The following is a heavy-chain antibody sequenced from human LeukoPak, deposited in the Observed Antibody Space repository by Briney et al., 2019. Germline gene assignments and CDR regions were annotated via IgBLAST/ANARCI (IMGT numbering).Heavy chain of an antibody. CDR2: IREDGSQK. V-gene: IGHV3-7*01. D-gene: IGHD2-8*01. CDR3: ARGPTNGQAFDY. J-gene: IGHJ4*02. CDR1: GFTFSSSW. Sequence: PGGSLRLSCVASGFTFSSSWMTWVRQAPGKGLEWVASIREDGSQKTAVDSVRGRFTISRDNAKNSVYLQMDSLRAEDTAVYHCARGPTNGQAFDYWGQGTLVSVSS.